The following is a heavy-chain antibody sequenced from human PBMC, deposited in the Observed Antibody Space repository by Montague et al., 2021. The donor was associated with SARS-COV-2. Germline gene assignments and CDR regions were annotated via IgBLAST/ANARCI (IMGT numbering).Heavy chain of an antibody. V-gene: IGHV4-34*01. D-gene: IGHD4-23*01. Sequence: ETLSLTCAVYGGSFSGYYWTWIRQSPGKGLEWIAEINHSGTTNYNFNPSLRSRVTISVDTSKSQFSLKLSSVTAADTGVYYCARWDPKTLTLIGLRGKSASDYWGQGTLVTVSS. CDR3: ARWDPKTLTLIGLRGKSASDY. J-gene: IGHJ4*02. CDR1: GGSFSGYY. CDR2: INHSGTT.